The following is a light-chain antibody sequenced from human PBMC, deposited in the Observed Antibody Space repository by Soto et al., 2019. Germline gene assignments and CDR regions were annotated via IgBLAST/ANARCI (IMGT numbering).Light chain of an antibody. CDR2: VGS. Sequence: DIQMTQSPSSLSASVGDRVTITCRASQSLSSYLSWYQQKPGKAPKRLIYVGSTLQSGVPSRFSGSGSGTDFTLTISSLQPEDFATYFCQQTSTTPFTFGGGTKVDVK. J-gene: IGKJ4*01. CDR1: QSLSSY. CDR3: QQTSTTPFT. V-gene: IGKV1-39*01.